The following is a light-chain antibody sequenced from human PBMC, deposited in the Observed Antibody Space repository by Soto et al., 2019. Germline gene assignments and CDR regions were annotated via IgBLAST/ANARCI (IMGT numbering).Light chain of an antibody. J-gene: IGLJ1*01. CDR1: SSDVGAYNY. Sequence: QSALTQPPSASGSPGQSVTISCTGTSSDVGAYNYVSWYQQHPGKAPKLMIYAVDKRPSGVPDRFSGSKSGNTASLTVTGLQAEDEADYYCCSYAGDNCHYVFGTGTKVTVL. CDR3: CSYAGDNCHYV. V-gene: IGLV2-8*01. CDR2: AVD.